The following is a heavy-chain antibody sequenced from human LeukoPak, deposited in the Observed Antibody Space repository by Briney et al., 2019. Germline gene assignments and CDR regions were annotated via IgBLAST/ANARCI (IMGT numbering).Heavy chain of an antibody. V-gene: IGHV4-59*01. Sequence: SETLSLTCTVSGGSISSYYWSWIRQPPGKGLEWIGYIYYSGSTNYNPSLKSRVTISVDTSKNQFSLKLSSVTAADTAAYYCAKEMGTYYYDSSGYHDAFDIWGQGTMVTVSS. D-gene: IGHD3-22*01. J-gene: IGHJ3*02. CDR1: GGSISSYY. CDR3: AKEMGTYYYDSSGYHDAFDI. CDR2: IYYSGST.